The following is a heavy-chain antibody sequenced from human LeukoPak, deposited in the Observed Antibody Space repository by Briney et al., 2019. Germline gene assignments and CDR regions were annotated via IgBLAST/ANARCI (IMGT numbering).Heavy chain of an antibody. J-gene: IGHJ4*02. D-gene: IGHD6-19*01. Sequence: SETLSLTCTVSGGSISSYYWSWIRQPPGKGLEWIGYIYYSGSTYYNPSLKSRVTISVDTSKNQFSLKLSSVTAADTAVYYCARDGTVAGTGGFDYWGQGTLVTVSS. CDR1: GGSISSYY. CDR2: IYYSGST. V-gene: IGHV4-59*12. CDR3: ARDGTVAGTGGFDY.